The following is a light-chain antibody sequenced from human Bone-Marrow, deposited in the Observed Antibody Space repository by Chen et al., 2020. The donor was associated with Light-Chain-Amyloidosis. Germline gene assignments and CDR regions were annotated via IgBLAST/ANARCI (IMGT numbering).Light chain of an antibody. CDR2: AVS. CDR1: QGISNN. Sequence: DIELTQPPSSLSASVGDRVTITCRASQGISNNLAWYQHKLGKAPKLLVYAVSRLESGVPSRFSGSGSGRDSTLTIDSLQPEDFATYYWQQYYSSPPSLTFGGGTKVEIK. V-gene: IGKV1-NL1*01. CDR3: QQYYSSPPSLT. J-gene: IGKJ4*01.